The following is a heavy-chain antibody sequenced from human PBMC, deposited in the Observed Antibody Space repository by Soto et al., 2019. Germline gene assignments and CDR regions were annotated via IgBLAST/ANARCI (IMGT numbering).Heavy chain of an antibody. D-gene: IGHD2-8*01. CDR1: GGSFSGYY. CDR2: INHSGST. Sequence: PSETLSLTCAVYGGSFSGYYWSWIRQPPGKGLEWIGEINHSGSTNYNPSLKSRVTISVDTAQNQFSLKLSSVPAADTAVYYCAREARASCPTGVCYQGKYYYYYMDVWGKGTTVTVSS. V-gene: IGHV4-34*01. J-gene: IGHJ6*03. CDR3: AREARASCPTGVCYQGKYYYYYMDV.